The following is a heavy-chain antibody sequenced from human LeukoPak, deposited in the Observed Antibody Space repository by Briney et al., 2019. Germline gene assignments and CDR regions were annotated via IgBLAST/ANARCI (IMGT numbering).Heavy chain of an antibody. D-gene: IGHD3-10*01. CDR1: GGTFSSYA. J-gene: IGHJ5*02. CDR3: ARGGGLLWFGELSPLNWFDP. CDR2: IIPIFGTA. V-gene: IGHV1-69*13. Sequence: SVKVSCKASGGTFSSYAISWVRQAPGQGLEWMGGIIPIFGTANYAQKFQGRVTITADESTSTAYMELSSLRSEDTAVYYCARGGGLLWFGELSPLNWFDPWGQGTLVTVSS.